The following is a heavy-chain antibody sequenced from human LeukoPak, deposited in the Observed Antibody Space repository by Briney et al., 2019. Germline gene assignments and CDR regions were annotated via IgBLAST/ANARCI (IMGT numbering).Heavy chain of an antibody. CDR2: IHYSGST. D-gene: IGHD6-13*01. Sequence: PSETLSLTCTVSGGTISSYYWRWIRQPPGKGLEWIGYIHYSGSTNYNPSLKSRVTISVDTSKNQFSLKLSSVTAADTAVYYCARATYSSSPNWFDPWGQGTLVTVSS. V-gene: IGHV4-59*08. CDR1: GGTISSYY. J-gene: IGHJ5*02. CDR3: ARATYSSSPNWFDP.